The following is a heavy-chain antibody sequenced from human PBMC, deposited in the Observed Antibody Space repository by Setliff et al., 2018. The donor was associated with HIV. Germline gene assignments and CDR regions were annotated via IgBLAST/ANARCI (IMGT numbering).Heavy chain of an antibody. V-gene: IGHV4-4*07. CDR3: ARGWVRGPIISPGTYFSYGLDV. Sequence: PSETLSLTCTVSGGSITSSYWSWIRQPAGKGPEWIGRIYTSGNTNYNPSLNSRVIISMDKSKNQFSLKLTSMTAADTAVYYCARGWVRGPIISPGTYFSYGLDVWGQGTPVTVSS. CDR2: IYTSGNT. J-gene: IGHJ6*02. CDR1: GGSITSSY. D-gene: IGHD3-10*01.